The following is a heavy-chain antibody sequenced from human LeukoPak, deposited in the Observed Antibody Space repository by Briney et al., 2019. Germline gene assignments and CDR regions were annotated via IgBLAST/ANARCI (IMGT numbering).Heavy chain of an antibody. J-gene: IGHJ4*02. D-gene: IGHD5-24*01. CDR3: ARLTGWLQFARLDY. V-gene: IGHV1-18*01. Sequence: GASVKVSCKASGYTFTSYGISWVRQAPGQGLEWMGWISAYNGNTNYAQKLQGRVTMTTDTSTSTAYRELRSLRSDDTAVYYCARLTGWLQFARLDYWGQGTLVTVSS. CDR1: GYTFTSYG. CDR2: ISAYNGNT.